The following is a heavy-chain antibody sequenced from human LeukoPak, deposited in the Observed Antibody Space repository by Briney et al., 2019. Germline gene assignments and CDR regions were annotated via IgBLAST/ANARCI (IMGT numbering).Heavy chain of an antibody. CDR3: ARASGYAEVEY. CDR2: IYHSGST. D-gene: IGHD5-12*01. J-gene: IGHJ4*02. CDR1: GGFNTHYY. Sequence: SETLSLTCSVSGGFNTHYYWTWIRQPPGKELEWIGYIYHSGSTKYNPSLKSRVTISVDTSKNHFSLKLSSVTAADTAVYYCARASGYAEVEYWGQGTLITVSS. V-gene: IGHV4-59*01.